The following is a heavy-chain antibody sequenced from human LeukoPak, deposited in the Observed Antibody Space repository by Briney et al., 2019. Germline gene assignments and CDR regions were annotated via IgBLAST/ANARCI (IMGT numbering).Heavy chain of an antibody. V-gene: IGHV4-59*01. CDR3: ARAHTNNWHVDY. J-gene: IGHJ4*02. Sequence: SETLSLTCTVSGGPTSDYYWRWIRQPPGKGLEWIGYIHDSGRSDYNPSLKSRVSISVDTSKNQLSLKLSSVTAADTAVYYCARAHTNNWHVDYWGQGTLVTVSS. CDR1: GGPTSDYY. D-gene: IGHD1-1*01. CDR2: IHDSGRS.